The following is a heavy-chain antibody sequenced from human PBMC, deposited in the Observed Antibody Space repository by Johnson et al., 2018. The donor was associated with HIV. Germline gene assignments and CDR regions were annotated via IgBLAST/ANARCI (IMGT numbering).Heavy chain of an antibody. Sequence: VQLVESGGGVVRPGGSLRLSCAASGFTFDDSGMSWVRQAPGKGLEWVSGINWNGGSTGYADSVKGRFTISRDNAKNSLYLQMNSLRAEDTAVYYCAKVEYGGVLPNDAFDIWGQGTMVTVSS. J-gene: IGHJ3*02. CDR3: AKVEYGGVLPNDAFDI. CDR1: GFTFDDSG. D-gene: IGHD3-16*01. V-gene: IGHV3-20*04. CDR2: INWNGGST.